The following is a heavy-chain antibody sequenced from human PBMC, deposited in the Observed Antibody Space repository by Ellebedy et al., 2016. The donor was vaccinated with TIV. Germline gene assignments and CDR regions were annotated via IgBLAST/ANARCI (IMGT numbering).Heavy chain of an antibody. D-gene: IGHD3-16*01. Sequence: PGGSLRLSCAASGFTFSSYSMNWVRQAPGKGLEWVSYISSSSSTIYYADSVKGRFTISRDNAKNSLYLQMNSLRDEDTAVYYCARAPRLMITFGGVNFWFDPWGQGTLVTVSS. CDR3: ARAPRLMITFGGVNFWFDP. CDR2: ISSSSSTI. J-gene: IGHJ5*02. CDR1: GFTFSSYS. V-gene: IGHV3-48*02.